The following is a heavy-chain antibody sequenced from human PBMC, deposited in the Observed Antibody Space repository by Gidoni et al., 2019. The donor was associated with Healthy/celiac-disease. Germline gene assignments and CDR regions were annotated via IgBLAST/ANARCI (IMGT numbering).Heavy chain of an antibody. CDR3: ARDALPYGSNWFDP. CDR1: GGSISSYY. J-gene: IGHJ5*02. D-gene: IGHD4-17*01. Sequence: QVQLQESGPGLVKPSETLSPTCTVSGGSISSYYWSWIRQPPGKGLEWIGYIYYSGSTNYNPSLKSRVTISVDTSKNQFSLKLSSVTAADTAVYYCARDALPYGSNWFDPWGQGTLVTVSS. CDR2: IYYSGST. V-gene: IGHV4-59*01.